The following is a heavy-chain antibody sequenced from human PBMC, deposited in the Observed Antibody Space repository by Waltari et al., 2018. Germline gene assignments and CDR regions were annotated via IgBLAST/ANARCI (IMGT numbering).Heavy chain of an antibody. CDR2: INWKSGSI. CDR1: GFIVDDYV. Sequence: EVQLAESGGGLVQPGTSLRISCVASGFIVDDYVLHWVRQAPGKGLELVSGINWKSGSIAYAASVKGQFIISRDNAKNSLYLQLNSLRPEDKALYYCAKEGKYASGWAYFDYWGQGTLVTVSS. CDR3: AKEGKYASGWAYFDY. V-gene: IGHV3-9*01. D-gene: IGHD6-19*01. J-gene: IGHJ4*02.